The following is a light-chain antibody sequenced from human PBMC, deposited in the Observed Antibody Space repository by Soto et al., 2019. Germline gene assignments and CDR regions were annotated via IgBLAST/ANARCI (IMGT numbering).Light chain of an antibody. CDR3: QHYNSYPWT. J-gene: IGKJ1*01. CDR1: QSISSW. CDR2: KAS. Sequence: DIQMTQSPSTLSASVGDRVTITCRASQSISSWLAWYQRKPGKAPKLLIYKASSLESVVPSRFSGSGSGTEFTLTISSLQPDDFATYYCQHYNSYPWTFGQGTKVEIK. V-gene: IGKV1-5*03.